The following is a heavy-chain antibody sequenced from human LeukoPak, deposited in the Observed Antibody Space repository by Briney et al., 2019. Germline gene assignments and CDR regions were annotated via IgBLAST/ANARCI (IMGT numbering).Heavy chain of an antibody. CDR2: IYTSGST. V-gene: IGHV4-61*02. CDR1: GGSISSGSYY. CDR3: ARGYYLSG. Sequence: PSETLSLTCTASGGSISSGSYYWSWIRQPAGKGLEWIGRIYTSGSTNYNPSLKSRVTISVDTSKNQFSLRLSSVTAADTAVYYCARGYYLSGWGQGTMVTVSS. J-gene: IGHJ3*01. D-gene: IGHD2-21*01.